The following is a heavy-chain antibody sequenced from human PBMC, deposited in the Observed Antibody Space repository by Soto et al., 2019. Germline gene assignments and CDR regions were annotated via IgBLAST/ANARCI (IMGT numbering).Heavy chain of an antibody. J-gene: IGHJ4*02. CDR2: TRHDGSNT. V-gene: IGHV3-30*02. CDR3: AKKIGLASNLWFPFDY. Sequence: GGSLRLSCAASGFTFSGYGMHWVRQAPGKGLEWVAITRHDGSNTYYADSVRGRFTISRDNSKNTLYLQMDSLRAEDTAVYYCAKKIGLASNLWFPFDYWGQRTPVTVSS. D-gene: IGHD6-19*01. CDR1: GFTFSGYG.